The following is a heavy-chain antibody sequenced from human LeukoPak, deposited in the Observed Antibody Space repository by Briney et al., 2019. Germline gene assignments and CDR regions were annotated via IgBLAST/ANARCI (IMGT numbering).Heavy chain of an antibody. Sequence: PSETLSLTCSVSGGSITRYYWNWIRQPPGKGLEWIGYIYYSGSTNYNPSLKSRVTISVDTSKKQSSLKLNSVTAADTAVYYCARLDRSTWSWGQGTLVTVPS. CDR1: GGSITRYY. V-gene: IGHV4-59*01. J-gene: IGHJ4*02. CDR3: ARLDRSTWS. CDR2: IYYSGST. D-gene: IGHD6-13*01.